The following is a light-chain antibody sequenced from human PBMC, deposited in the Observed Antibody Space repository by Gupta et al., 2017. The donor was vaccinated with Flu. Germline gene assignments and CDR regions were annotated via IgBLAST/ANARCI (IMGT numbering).Light chain of an antibody. CDR3: CSDAGGLFV. CDR1: SSDVSGYNY. V-gene: IGLV2-11*01. CDR2: DVT. J-gene: IGLJ1*01. Sequence: GTSSDVSGYNYVSCYQQHPGKAPKLMIYDVTKRPSGVPDRFSGSKSGDTASLTIAGLQAEDEADYYCCSDAGGLFVFGTGSTVTVL.